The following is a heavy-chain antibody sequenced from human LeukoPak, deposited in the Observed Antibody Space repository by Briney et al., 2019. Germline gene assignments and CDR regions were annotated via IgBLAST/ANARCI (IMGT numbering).Heavy chain of an antibody. J-gene: IGHJ4*02. CDR1: NGFISNYY. CDR3: AITIYSSGAFDY. V-gene: IGHV4-4*08. D-gene: IGHD6-19*01. Sequence: SETLSLTCTVSNGFISNYYWSWIRQPPGKGLEWIGYIYNSGTTNYKSSLKSRVTISVDTSKNQFSLKLSSVTAADTAVYYCAITIYSSGAFDYWGQGTLVTVSS. CDR2: IYNSGTT.